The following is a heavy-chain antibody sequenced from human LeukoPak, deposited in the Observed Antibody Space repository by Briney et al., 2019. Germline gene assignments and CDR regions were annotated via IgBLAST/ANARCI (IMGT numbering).Heavy chain of an antibody. J-gene: IGHJ4*02. CDR2: IYDTGGA. CDR1: GGSISSYY. D-gene: IGHD3-22*01. CDR3: ARGHYYGNSGDY. Sequence: PSETLSLTCTVSGGSISSYYWSWIRQPPGKGLEWIGYIYDTGGANYNPSLKSRVTISRDTSKNQLSLNVTSVTAADTAIYYCARGHYYGNSGDYWGQGTLVTVSS. V-gene: IGHV4-59*01.